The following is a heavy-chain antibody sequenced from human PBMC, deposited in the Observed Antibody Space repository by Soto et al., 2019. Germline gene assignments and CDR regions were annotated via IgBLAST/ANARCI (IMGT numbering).Heavy chain of an antibody. D-gene: IGHD2-15*01. V-gene: IGHV3-48*03. CDR3: ARGYCSGGACYSGAY. J-gene: IGHJ4*02. CDR1: GVIFSNYD. Sequence: GGSLRLSCCTSGVIFSNYDMNWVRQAPGQGLEWLSYISGSGNTIYSADSVKGRFTISRDNAKGLLYLQMNSLRAEDTAVYYCARGYCSGGACYSGAYWGQGTLVPVSS. CDR2: ISGSGNTI.